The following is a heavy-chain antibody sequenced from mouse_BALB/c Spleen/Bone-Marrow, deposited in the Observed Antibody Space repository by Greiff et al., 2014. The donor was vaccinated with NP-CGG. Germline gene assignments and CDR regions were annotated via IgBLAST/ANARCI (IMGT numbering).Heavy chain of an antibody. Sequence: QVQLQQSGAELMKPGASVKISCKATGYTFSSYWMEWIKQRPGHGLEWIGEILPGSVTTNYNGRFKGKATFTADTSSNTAYMQLSSLTSEDSAVYYCARDHFNHWGPGTTLTVSS. V-gene: IGHV1-9*01. CDR2: ILPGSVTT. CDR3: ARDHFNH. J-gene: IGHJ2*01. CDR1: GYTFSSYW.